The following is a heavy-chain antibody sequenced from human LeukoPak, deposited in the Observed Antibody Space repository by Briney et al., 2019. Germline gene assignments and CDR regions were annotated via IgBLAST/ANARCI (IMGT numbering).Heavy chain of an antibody. J-gene: IGHJ5*02. CDR3: VGSGINPDNWFDP. CDR1: GFTFSSYE. Sequence: PGGSLRLSCEASGFTFSSYEMNWVRQAPGKGLEWVSYISSSGSTIYYADSVRGRFTISRDNAKNSLCLQMTSLRVEDTAVYYCVGSGINPDNWFDPWGQGTLVTVSS. D-gene: IGHD1-26*01. V-gene: IGHV3-48*03. CDR2: ISSSGSTI.